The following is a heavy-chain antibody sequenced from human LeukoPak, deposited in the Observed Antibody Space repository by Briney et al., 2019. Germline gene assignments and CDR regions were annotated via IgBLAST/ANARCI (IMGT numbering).Heavy chain of an antibody. CDR3: AREPPNSDPWYFDL. D-gene: IGHD2-21*01. Sequence: KPSETLSLTCAVYGGSFSGYYWSWIRQPPGKGLEWIGEINHSGSTNYNPALKRRVTISVDTSRDQFSLKLSSCTPADTAVYYCAREPPNSDPWYFDLWGRGTLVTVSS. J-gene: IGHJ2*01. CDR2: INHSGST. CDR1: GGSFSGYY. V-gene: IGHV4-34*01.